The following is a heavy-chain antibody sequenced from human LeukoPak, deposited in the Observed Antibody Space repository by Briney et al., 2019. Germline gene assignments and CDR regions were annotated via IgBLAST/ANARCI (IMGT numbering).Heavy chain of an antibody. CDR3: VKDYHRRAGDQGQNFFDD. J-gene: IGHJ4*02. CDR2: ISGTGGDT. D-gene: IGHD1-14*01. V-gene: IGHV3-23*01. Sequence: PGASLRLSCAASGFIFNRFPMSWVRQAPGKGLEWVAAISGTGGDTSYADSVKGRSSVSRDNSKNTLFLQMSSLRAEDTAVYYCVKDYHRRAGDQGQNFFDDWGQGTLVTVSS. CDR1: GFIFNRFP.